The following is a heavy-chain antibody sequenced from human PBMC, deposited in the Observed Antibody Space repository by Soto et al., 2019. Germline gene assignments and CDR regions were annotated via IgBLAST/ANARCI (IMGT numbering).Heavy chain of an antibody. Sequence: ASVKVSCKASGYTFTGHYMHWVRQAPGQGLEWMGWINPNSGGTNYAQKFQGWVTMTRDTSISTAYMELSRLRSDDTAVYYCARSRARVVVAATLGLHFDYWGKGTLVAVSS. CDR2: INPNSGGT. V-gene: IGHV1-2*04. J-gene: IGHJ4*02. D-gene: IGHD2-15*01. CDR1: GYTFTGHY. CDR3: ARSRARVVVAATLGLHFDY.